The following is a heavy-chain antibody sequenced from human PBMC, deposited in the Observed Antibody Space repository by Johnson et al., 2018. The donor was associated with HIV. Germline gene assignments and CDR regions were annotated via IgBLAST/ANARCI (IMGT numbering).Heavy chain of an antibody. CDR3: AKVYCGGDCSFGGAAFNI. CDR2: IKQDGSEK. Sequence: VQLVESGGGVVQPGGSLRLSCAASGFTFSSYWMSWVRQAPGKGLEWVANIKQDGSEKYSVDYVKGRFTISRDNAKNTLYLQMNSLRAEDTAVYYCAKVYCGGDCSFGGAAFNIWGQGTMVTVSS. D-gene: IGHD2-21*02. CDR1: GFTFSSYW. J-gene: IGHJ3*02. V-gene: IGHV3-7*01.